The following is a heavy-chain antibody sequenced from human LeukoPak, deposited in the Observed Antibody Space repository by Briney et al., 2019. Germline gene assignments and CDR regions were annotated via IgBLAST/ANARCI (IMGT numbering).Heavy chain of an antibody. J-gene: IGHJ4*02. CDR1: GFTFDDYT. CDR3: AKEATDSATIDY. Sequence: GGSLRLSCAASGFTFDDYTMHWVRHAPGKGLEWVSLISWDGGSTYYADSVKGRFTISRDNSRNSLYLQMNSLRAEDTALYYCAKEATDSATIDYWGQGTLVTVSS. CDR2: ISWDGGST. V-gene: IGHV3-43*01. D-gene: IGHD1-1*01.